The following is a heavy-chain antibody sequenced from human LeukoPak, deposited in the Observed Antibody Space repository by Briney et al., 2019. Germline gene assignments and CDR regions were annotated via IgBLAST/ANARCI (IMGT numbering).Heavy chain of an antibody. Sequence: ASVKVSCKASGHTFTSYYMHWVRQAPGQGLEWMGIINPSGGSTSYAQKFQGRVTVTRDTSTSTVYMELSSLRSEDTAVYYCARAWTPHKNYYDSSGYSVHFDYWGQGTLVTVSS. CDR2: INPSGGST. CDR3: ARAWTPHKNYYDSSGYSVHFDY. CDR1: GHTFTSYY. V-gene: IGHV1-46*01. D-gene: IGHD3-22*01. J-gene: IGHJ4*02.